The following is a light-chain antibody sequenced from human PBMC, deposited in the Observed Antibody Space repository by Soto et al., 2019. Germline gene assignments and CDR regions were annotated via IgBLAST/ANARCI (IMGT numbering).Light chain of an antibody. CDR3: QQYGSSPRT. V-gene: IGKV3-20*01. J-gene: IGKJ1*01. CDR1: QSVSSSY. CDR2: GAS. Sequence: EIVLTQSPGALSLSPGERATLSCGASQSVSSSYLAWYQQKPGQAPRLLIYGASTRATGIPDRFSGSGSGTDSTLTFSRLEPEDFAVYYCQQYGSSPRTFGQGTKVEIK.